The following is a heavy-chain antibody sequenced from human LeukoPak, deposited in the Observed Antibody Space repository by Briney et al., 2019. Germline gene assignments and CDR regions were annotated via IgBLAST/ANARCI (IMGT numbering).Heavy chain of an antibody. J-gene: IGHJ4*02. CDR1: GGSISRYY. Sequence: SETLSLTCTVSGGSISRYYWSWIRQPPGKGLEWIGYIYYSGSTNYNPSLKSRVTISVDTSKNQFSLKLSSVTAADTAVYYCARERGGYSSGWYYFDYWGQGTLVTVSS. CDR2: IYYSGST. V-gene: IGHV4-59*01. CDR3: ARERGGYSSGWYYFDY. D-gene: IGHD6-19*01.